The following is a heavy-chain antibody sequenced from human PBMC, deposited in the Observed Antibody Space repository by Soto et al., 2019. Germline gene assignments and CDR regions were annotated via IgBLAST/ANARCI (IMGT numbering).Heavy chain of an antibody. J-gene: IGHJ4*02. V-gene: IGHV1-18*01. CDR1: GYTFTSYG. CDR3: ARGLGYCSGGSCYLPLPPDY. D-gene: IGHD2-15*01. CDR2: ISAYNGNT. Sequence: ASVKVSCKASGYTFTSYGISWVRQAPGQGLEWMGWISAYNGNTNYAQKLQGRVTMTTDTSTSTAYMELRSLRSDDTAVYYCARGLGYCSGGSCYLPLPPDYWGQGTLVTVSS.